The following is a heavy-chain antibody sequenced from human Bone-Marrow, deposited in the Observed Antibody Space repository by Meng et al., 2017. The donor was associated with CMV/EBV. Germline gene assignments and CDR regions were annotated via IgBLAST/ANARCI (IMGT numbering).Heavy chain of an antibody. D-gene: IGHD3-10*01. J-gene: IGHJ4*02. CDR1: GGSISGYY. V-gene: IGHV4-59*01. CDR2: VYYSGST. Sequence: SETLSLTCTVSGGSISGYYWSWIRQPPGKGLEWIGYVYYSGSTNYNPSLKSRVTMSVDTSKNQFSLNLNSVTAADTAVYYCARFLGRDYFDFWAQGTLVTVYS. CDR3: ARFLGRDYFDF.